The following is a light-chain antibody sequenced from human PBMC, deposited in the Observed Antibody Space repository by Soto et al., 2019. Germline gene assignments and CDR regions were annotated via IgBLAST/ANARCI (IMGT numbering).Light chain of an antibody. CDR2: KAS. CDR3: LQHNAYPWT. V-gene: IGKV1-5*03. J-gene: IGKJ1*01. Sequence: DIQMTQSPSTLSASVGDRVTITCRASQSISVWLAWYQQKAGKAPNLLIYKASRLESGVPSRFSGSGSGTEFTLTISRLQPEDFATYYCLQHNAYPWTFGQGTKVEIK. CDR1: QSISVW.